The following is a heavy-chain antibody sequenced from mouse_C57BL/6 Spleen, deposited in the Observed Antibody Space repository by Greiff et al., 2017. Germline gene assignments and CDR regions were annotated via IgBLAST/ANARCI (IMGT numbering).Heavy chain of an antibody. D-gene: IGHD2-3*01. V-gene: IGHV1-82*01. CDR3: AMEGYFFAD. CDR1: GYAFSSSW. J-gene: IGHJ3*01. CDR2: IYPGDGDT. Sequence: QVQLQQSGPELVKPGASVKISCKASGYAFSSSWMNWVEQRPGKGLEWIGRIYPGDGDTNYNGKFKGKATLTADKSSSTAYMQRSSLTSDDSAVYFCAMEGYFFADWGQGTLVTVSA.